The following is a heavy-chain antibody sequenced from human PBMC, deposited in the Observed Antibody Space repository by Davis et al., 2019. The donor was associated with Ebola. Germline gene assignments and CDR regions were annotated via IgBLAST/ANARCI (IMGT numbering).Heavy chain of an antibody. CDR3: ARDNSNTHWPYYFDY. CDR2: IKQDGSEK. D-gene: IGHD2/OR15-2a*01. V-gene: IGHV3-7*01. J-gene: IGHJ4*02. Sequence: GESLKISCAASGFTFSNYWMNWVRQAPGKGLEWVANIKQDGSEKYYVDSVKGRFTISRDNAKNSLYLQMNSLRVEDTAVYYCARDNSNTHWPYYFDYWGQGTLVTVSS. CDR1: GFTFSNYW.